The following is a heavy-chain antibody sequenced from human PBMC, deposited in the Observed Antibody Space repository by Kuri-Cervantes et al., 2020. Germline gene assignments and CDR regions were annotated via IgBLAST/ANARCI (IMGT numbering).Heavy chain of an antibody. V-gene: IGHV2-70D*14. J-gene: IGHJ2*01. D-gene: IGHD4-17*01. Sequence: SGPTLVKPTQTLTLTCTFSGFSLSTSGVGVGWIRQPPGKALEWLARIDWDDDKFYRTSLKTRLTISKDTSKNQVVLTMTNMDPVDTATYYCARVYGDYAAWYFDLWGRGTLVTVSS. CDR3: ARVYGDYAAWYFDL. CDR2: IDWDDDK. CDR1: GFSLSTSGVG.